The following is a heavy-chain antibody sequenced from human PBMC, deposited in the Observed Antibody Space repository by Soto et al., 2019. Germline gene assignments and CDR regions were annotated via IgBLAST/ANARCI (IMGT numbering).Heavy chain of an antibody. J-gene: IGHJ1*01. CDR2: IYNIGST. Sequence: QVQLQESGPGLVKPSETLSLPCTVTGGSMSRYYWSWIRQPPGKGLEWIGYIYNIGSTANNPSLKIRVTISVDTSMNQFSLKLSSVTAADTAIYYCESHHTDGDPGCEYWGQGTLVTVSA. CDR1: GGSMSRYY. V-gene: IGHV4-59*08. D-gene: IGHD4-17*01. CDR3: ESHHTDGDPGCEY.